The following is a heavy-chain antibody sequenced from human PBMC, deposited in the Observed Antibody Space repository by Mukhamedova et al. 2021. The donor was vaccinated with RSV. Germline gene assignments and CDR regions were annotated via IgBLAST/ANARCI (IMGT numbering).Heavy chain of an antibody. Sequence: WLGSISSSGTVYYNPSLKSRPTISVDTSRNQFSLKLRPVTAADTAMYYCARHIAAGPGVSYPWTSFDPWGQGNLLNVSS. CDR3: ARHIAAGPGVSYPWTSFDP. D-gene: IGHD2-8*01. CDR2: ISSSGTV. J-gene: IGHJ5*02. V-gene: IGHV4-39*01.